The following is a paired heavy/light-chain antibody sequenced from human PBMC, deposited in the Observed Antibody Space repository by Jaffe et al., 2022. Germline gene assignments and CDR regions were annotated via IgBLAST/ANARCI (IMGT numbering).Light chain of an antibody. CDR1: QSISSW. Sequence: DIQMTQSPSTLSASVGDRVTITCRASQSISSWLAWYQQKPGKAPKLLIYKASSLESGVPSRFSGSGSGTEFTLTISSLQPDDFATYYCQQYNSYSPNTFGQGTKLEIK. V-gene: IGKV1-5*03. CDR2: KAS. CDR3: QQYNSYSPNT. J-gene: IGKJ2*01.
Heavy chain of an antibody. J-gene: IGHJ3*02. CDR2: IYHSGST. Sequence: QVQLQESGPGLVKPSGTLSLTCAVSGGSISSSNWWSWVRQPPGKGLEWIGEIYHSGSTNYNPSLKSRVTISVDKSKNQFSLKLSSVTAADTAVYYCASTQDDILTGYYISHAFDIWGQGTMVTVSS. CDR1: GGSISSSNW. D-gene: IGHD3-9*01. CDR3: ASTQDDILTGYYISHAFDI. V-gene: IGHV4-4*02.